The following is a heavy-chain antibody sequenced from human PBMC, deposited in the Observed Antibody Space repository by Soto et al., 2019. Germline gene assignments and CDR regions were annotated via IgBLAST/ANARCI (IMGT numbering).Heavy chain of an antibody. CDR3: ARDRRIGTTALFDY. V-gene: IGHV4-30-4*01. CDR1: GGSISSGDYY. J-gene: IGHJ4*02. D-gene: IGHD1-7*01. Sequence: PSETLSLTCTVSGGSISSGDYYWSWIRQPPGKGLEWIGYIYYSGSTYYNPSLESRLTISVGTSKNQFSLKLSSVTAADTAVYYCARDRRIGTTALFDYWGQGTLVTVSS. CDR2: IYYSGST.